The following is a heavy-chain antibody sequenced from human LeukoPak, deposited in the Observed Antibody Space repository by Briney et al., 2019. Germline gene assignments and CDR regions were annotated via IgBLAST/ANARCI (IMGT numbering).Heavy chain of an antibody. Sequence: PSETLSLTCTVSGGSISSSSYYWGWIRQPPGKGLEWIGSIYYSGSTYYNPSLKSRVTISVDTSKNRFSLKLSSVTAADTAVYYCARGNAYDYRPWFDPWGQGTLVTVSS. D-gene: IGHD4-11*01. CDR2: IYYSGST. J-gene: IGHJ5*02. CDR1: GGSISSSSYY. V-gene: IGHV4-39*07. CDR3: ARGNAYDYRPWFDP.